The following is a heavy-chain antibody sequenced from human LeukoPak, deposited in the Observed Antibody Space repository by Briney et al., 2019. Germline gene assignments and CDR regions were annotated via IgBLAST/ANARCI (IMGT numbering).Heavy chain of an antibody. V-gene: IGHV4-4*07. CDR3: ARVKSYTIFGELDAFDI. CDR1: GGSISSYY. J-gene: IGHJ3*02. Sequence: SETLSLTCTVSGGSISSYYWSWIRQPAGKGLEWIGRIYTSGSTNYNPSLKSRVTMSVDTSKNQFSLKLSSVTAADTAVYYCARVKSYTIFGELDAFDIWGQGTMVTVSS. CDR2: IYTSGST. D-gene: IGHD3-3*01.